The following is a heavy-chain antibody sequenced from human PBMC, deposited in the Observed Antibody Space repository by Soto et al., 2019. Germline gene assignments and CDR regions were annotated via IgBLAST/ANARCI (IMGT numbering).Heavy chain of an antibody. CDR2: IYYSGVT. Sequence: QVQLQESGPGLVKPSETLSLTCTLSGDPITSGGFYWTWIRQHPAKGLEWIGYIYYSGVTYYNPTLTSRATISVDTSKNQFPLTLSSVSAADTAMYYSARDLRGRRSGRFDPWGQGTLVTVSS. J-gene: IGHJ5*02. CDR1: GDPITSGGFY. D-gene: IGHD3-10*01. CDR3: ARDLRGRRSGRFDP. V-gene: IGHV4-31*03.